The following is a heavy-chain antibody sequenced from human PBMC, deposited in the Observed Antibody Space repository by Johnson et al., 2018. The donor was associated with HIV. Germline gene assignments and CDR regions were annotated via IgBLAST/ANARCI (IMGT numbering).Heavy chain of an antibody. CDR2: IYSGGST. CDR3: AKDMNNFWSGYPNDAFDI. V-gene: IGHV3-NL1*01. J-gene: IGHJ3*02. CDR1: GFTFDDYT. D-gene: IGHD3-3*01. Sequence: QVQLVESGGGVVQPGGSLRLSCAASGFTFDDYTMHWVRQAPGKGLEWVSVIYSGGSTYYADSVKGRFTISRDNSKNTLYLQMNSLRAEDTAVYYCAKDMNNFWSGYPNDAFDIWGQGTMVTVSS.